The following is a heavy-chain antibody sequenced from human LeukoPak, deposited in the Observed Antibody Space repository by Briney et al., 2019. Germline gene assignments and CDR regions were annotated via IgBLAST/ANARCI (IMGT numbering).Heavy chain of an antibody. CDR3: GREAYDFWSGPNWFDP. V-gene: IGHV1-2*02. J-gene: IGHJ5*02. CDR1: GYTFTGYY. D-gene: IGHD3-3*01. CDR2: INPNSGGT. Sequence: RASVKVSCKASGYTFTGYYMHWVRQAPGQGLEWMGWINPNSGGTNYAQKFQGRVTMTRDTSISTAYMELSRLRSDDTAVYYCGREAYDFWSGPNWFDPWGQGTLVTVSS.